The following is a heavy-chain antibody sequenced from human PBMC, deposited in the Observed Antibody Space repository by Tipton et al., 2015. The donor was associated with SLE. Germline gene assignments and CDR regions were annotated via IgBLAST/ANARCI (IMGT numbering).Heavy chain of an antibody. CDR2: ISAYNGNT. Sequence: QLVQSGAEVKKPGASVKVSCKASGYTFTSYGISWVRQAPGQGLEWMGWISAYNGNTNYAQKLQGRVTMTTDTSTSTAYMELRSLRSADTAVYYCARDRVTIFGVVVEVFDYWGQGTLVTVSS. V-gene: IGHV1-18*04. D-gene: IGHD3-3*01. CDR1: GYTFTSYG. J-gene: IGHJ4*02. CDR3: ARDRVTIFGVVVEVFDY.